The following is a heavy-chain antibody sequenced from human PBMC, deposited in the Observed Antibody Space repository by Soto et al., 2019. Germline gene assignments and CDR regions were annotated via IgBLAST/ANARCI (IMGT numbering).Heavy chain of an antibody. D-gene: IGHD3-3*01. CDR2: ISSSSSTI. Sequence: EVQLVESGGGLVQPGGSLRLSCAASGFTFSSYSMNWVRQAPGKGLEWVSYISSSSSTIYYADSVKGRFTISRDNAKNSLYLQMNSLREEDTAVYYCATDVLRFLASSYYYYGMDVWGQGTTVTVSS. V-gene: IGHV3-48*02. J-gene: IGHJ6*02. CDR3: ATDVLRFLASSYYYYGMDV. CDR1: GFTFSSYS.